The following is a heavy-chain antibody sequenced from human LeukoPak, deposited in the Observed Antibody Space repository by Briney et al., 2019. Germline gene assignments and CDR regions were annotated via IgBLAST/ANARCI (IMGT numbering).Heavy chain of an antibody. Sequence: SETLSLTCTVSGGSINNYYWSWIRQPAGKGLEWIGRIYTSGSTNYNPSLKSRVTMSVDTSKNQFSLKLSSVTAADSAVYYCARGRGYSGYDSWGQGTLVTVSS. CDR3: ARGRGYSGYDS. V-gene: IGHV4-4*07. D-gene: IGHD5-12*01. J-gene: IGHJ4*02. CDR1: GGSINNYY. CDR2: IYTSGST.